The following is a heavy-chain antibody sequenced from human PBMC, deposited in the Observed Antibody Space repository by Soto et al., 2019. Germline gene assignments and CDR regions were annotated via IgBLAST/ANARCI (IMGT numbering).Heavy chain of an antibody. CDR1: GGSISSYY. Sequence: SETLSLTCTVSGGSISSYYWSWIRQPPGKGLEWIGYIYYSGSTNYNPSLKSRVTISVDTSKNQFSLKLSSVTAADTAVYYCGRAGGNYGSGGREVWAKGTTVP. D-gene: IGHD3-10*01. CDR2: IYYSGST. V-gene: IGHV4-59*01. CDR3: GRAGGNYGSGGREV. J-gene: IGHJ6*04.